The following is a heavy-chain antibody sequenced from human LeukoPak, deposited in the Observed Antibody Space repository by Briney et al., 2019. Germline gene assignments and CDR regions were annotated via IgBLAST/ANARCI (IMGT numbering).Heavy chain of an antibody. CDR1: GYTFTGYY. CDR3: AREFRRYYDSSGSTNDY. D-gene: IGHD3-22*01. Sequence: ASVKVSCKASGYTFTGYYMHWVRQAPGQGLEWMGRINPNSGGTNYAQKFQGRVTMTRETSISTAYMELSRLRSDDTAVYYCAREFRRYYDSSGSTNDYWGQGTLVTVSS. J-gene: IGHJ4*02. CDR2: INPNSGGT. V-gene: IGHV1-2*06.